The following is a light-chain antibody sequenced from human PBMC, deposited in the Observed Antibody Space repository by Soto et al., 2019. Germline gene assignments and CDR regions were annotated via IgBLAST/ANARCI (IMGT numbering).Light chain of an antibody. CDR2: SVS. V-gene: IGLV2-11*01. Sequence: QSVLTQPASVSGSPGQSITISCTGTSSDVGGYNYVSWYQQHPGKAPKLLLSSVSKRPSGVPDRFSGSKSGNTASLTISGLQAEDEADYYCCSYAGSYTYVFGTGTKV. CDR1: SSDVGGYNY. CDR3: CSYAGSYTYV. J-gene: IGLJ1*01.